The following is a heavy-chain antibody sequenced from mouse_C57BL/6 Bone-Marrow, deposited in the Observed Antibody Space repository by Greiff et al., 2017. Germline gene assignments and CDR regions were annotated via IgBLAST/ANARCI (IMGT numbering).Heavy chain of an antibody. CDR2: IRNKANGYTT. CDR3: ARWTGVKMDY. D-gene: IGHD1-3*01. J-gene: IGHJ4*01. Sequence: EVKLVESGGGLVQPGGSLSLSCAASGFTFTDYYMSWVRQPPGKALEWLGFIRNKANGYTTEYSASVKGRFTISRDNSQSILYLQMNALRAEDSATYYCARWTGVKMDYWGQGTSVTVSS. CDR1: GFTFTDYY. V-gene: IGHV7-3*01.